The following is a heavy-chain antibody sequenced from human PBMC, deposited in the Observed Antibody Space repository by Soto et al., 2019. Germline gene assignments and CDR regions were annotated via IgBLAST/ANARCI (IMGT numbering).Heavy chain of an antibody. Sequence: GGSLRLSCAASGFTFSSYSMNWVRQAPGKGLEWVSSISSSSSYIYYADSVKGRFTISRDNAKNSLYLQMNSLRAEDTAVYYCARSLDYCSSTSCLFDYWGQGTLVTVSS. CDR2: ISSSSSYI. J-gene: IGHJ4*02. V-gene: IGHV3-21*01. CDR1: GFTFSSYS. D-gene: IGHD2-2*01. CDR3: ARSLDYCSSTSCLFDY.